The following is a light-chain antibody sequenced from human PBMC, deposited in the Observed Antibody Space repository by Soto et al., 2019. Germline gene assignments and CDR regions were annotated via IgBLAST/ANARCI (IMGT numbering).Light chain of an antibody. CDR2: EVS. V-gene: IGLV2-8*01. CDR1: SSDVGGYNY. J-gene: IGLJ2*01. CDR3: SSYAGSNNFVV. Sequence: QPVLIQPPSASGSPGQSVTISCTGTSSDVGGYNYVSWYQQHPGKAPKLMIYEVSKRPSGVPDRFSGSKSGNTASLTVSGLQAEDEADYYCSSYAGSNNFVVFGGGTKLTVL.